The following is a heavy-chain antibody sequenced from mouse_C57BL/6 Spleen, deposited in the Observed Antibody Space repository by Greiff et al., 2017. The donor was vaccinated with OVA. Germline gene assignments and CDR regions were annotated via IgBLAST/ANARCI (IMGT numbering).Heavy chain of an antibody. CDR2: IYPGDGDT. CDR1: GYAFSSSW. D-gene: IGHD3-2*02. V-gene: IGHV1-82*01. Sequence: QVQLQQSGPELVKPGASVKISCKASGYAFSSSWMNWVKQRPGKGLEWIGRIYPGDGDTNYNGKFKGKATLTADKYSSTAYMQLSSLTSEDCAVYFGAKGQLIDYWGQGTTLTVSS. CDR3: AKGQLIDY. J-gene: IGHJ2*01.